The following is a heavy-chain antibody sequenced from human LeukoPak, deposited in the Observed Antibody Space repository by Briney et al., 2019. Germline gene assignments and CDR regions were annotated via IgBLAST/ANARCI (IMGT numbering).Heavy chain of an antibody. V-gene: IGHV4-59*01. Sequence: PSETLSLTCTVSGGSISSYYWSWIRQLPGKGLEWIGYIYYSGSTNYNPSLKSRVTISVDTSKNQFSLKLSSVTAADTVVYYCARVASWGDTAMALDYWGQGTLVTVSS. D-gene: IGHD5-18*01. J-gene: IGHJ4*02. CDR2: IYYSGST. CDR1: GGSISSYY. CDR3: ARVASWGDTAMALDY.